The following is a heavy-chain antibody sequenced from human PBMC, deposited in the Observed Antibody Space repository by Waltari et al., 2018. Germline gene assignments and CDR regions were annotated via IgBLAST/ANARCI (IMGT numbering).Heavy chain of an antibody. D-gene: IGHD1-1*01. CDR2: IIPIFGTA. Sequence: QVQLVQSGAEVKKPGSSVKVSCKASGGTFSSYAISWVRQAPGQGLEWMGRIIPIFGTANYAQKFQGRVTSTADKSTSTAYMGLSSLRSEDTAVYYCARDFLYNWNDRGGYGWYFDLWGRGTLVTVSS. CDR1: GGTFSSYA. CDR3: ARDFLYNWNDRGGYGWYFDL. V-gene: IGHV1-69*13. J-gene: IGHJ2*01.